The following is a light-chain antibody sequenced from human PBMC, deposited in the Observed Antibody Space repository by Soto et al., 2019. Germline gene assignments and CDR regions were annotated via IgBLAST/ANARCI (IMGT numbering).Light chain of an antibody. Sequence: QPVLTQPPSASGTPGQRVTISCSGSSSNIGSNTVNWYQQLPGTAPKLLIYSNNQRPSGVPDRFSGSKSGTSASLAISGLQSEDEADYYCAAWDDSLKGVFGTGTKLTV. CDR3: AAWDDSLKGV. CDR2: SNN. CDR1: SSNIGSNT. V-gene: IGLV1-44*01. J-gene: IGLJ1*01.